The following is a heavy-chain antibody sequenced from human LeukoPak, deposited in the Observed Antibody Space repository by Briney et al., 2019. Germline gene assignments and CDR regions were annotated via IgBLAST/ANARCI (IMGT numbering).Heavy chain of an antibody. CDR3: ARGEVTAIANDYYYYMDV. Sequence: ASVKVSCKASGYTFTSYDINWVRQATGQGLEWMGWMNPNSGNTGYAQKFQGRVTITRNTSISTAYMELSSLRSEDTAVYYCARGEVTAIANDYYYYMDVWGKGTTVTVSS. D-gene: IGHD2-21*02. J-gene: IGHJ6*03. CDR2: MNPNSGNT. V-gene: IGHV1-8*03. CDR1: GYTFTSYD.